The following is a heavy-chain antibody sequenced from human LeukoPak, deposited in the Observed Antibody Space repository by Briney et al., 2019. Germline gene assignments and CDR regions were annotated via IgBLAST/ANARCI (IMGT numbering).Heavy chain of an antibody. D-gene: IGHD3-9*01. V-gene: IGHV3-30*04. CDR1: GFTLTSHP. J-gene: IGHJ4*02. Sequence: GGSLTLSCAASGFTLTSHPMHGVRQARGKGLEWVAVISYDGRKNYFADSVKGRFTVSRDNAKNTLYLQMNSLRPEDTASYYCVRGGDTTSYYPSVYWGQGTLVTVSS. CDR2: ISYDGRKN. CDR3: VRGGDTTSYYPSVY.